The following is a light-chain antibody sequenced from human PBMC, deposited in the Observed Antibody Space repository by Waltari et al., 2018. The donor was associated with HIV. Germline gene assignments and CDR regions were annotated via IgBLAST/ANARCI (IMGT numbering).Light chain of an antibody. Sequence: EIVLTQSPATLSVSPGERATLSCRASPSVSTNLAWYQQKHGQAPRLLIHGASTRAPGVAARFSGSASVTAFALTISSLQSEDFALYDCQQYYDWPRTFGQGTKVE. CDR1: PSVSTN. CDR2: GAS. J-gene: IGKJ1*01. V-gene: IGKV3-15*01. CDR3: QQYYDWPRT.